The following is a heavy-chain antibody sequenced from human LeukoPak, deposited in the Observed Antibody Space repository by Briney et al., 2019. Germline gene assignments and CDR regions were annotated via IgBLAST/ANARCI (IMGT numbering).Heavy chain of an antibody. CDR1: GFTFSSYA. CDR2: IGTAGDT. V-gene: IGHV3-13*01. Sequence: GGSLRLSCAASGFTFSSYAMSWVRQAPGKGLEWVSAIGTAGDTYYPGSVKGRFTISRENAENSLYLQMNSLRAGDTAVYYCARASSGYDSTYYFDYWGQGTLVTVSS. J-gene: IGHJ4*02. D-gene: IGHD5-12*01. CDR3: ARASSGYDSTYYFDY.